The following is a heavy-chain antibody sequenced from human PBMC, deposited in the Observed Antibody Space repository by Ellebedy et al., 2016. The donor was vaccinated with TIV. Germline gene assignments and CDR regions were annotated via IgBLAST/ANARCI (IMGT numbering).Heavy chain of an antibody. D-gene: IGHD6-13*01. CDR1: GYTFTGYY. J-gene: IGHJ6*02. CDR3: AREAGIAAAGEHYYYYYGMDV. CDR2: INPNSGGT. V-gene: IGHV1-2*02. Sequence: AASVKVSCKASGYTFTGYYMHWVRQAPGQGLEWMGWINPNSGGTNYAQKFQGRVTMTRDTSISTAYMELSRLRSDDTAVYYCAREAGIAAAGEHYYYYYGMDVWGQGTTVTVSS.